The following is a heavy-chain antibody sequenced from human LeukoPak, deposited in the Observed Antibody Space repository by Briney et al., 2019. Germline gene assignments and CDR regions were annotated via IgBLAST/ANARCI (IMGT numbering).Heavy chain of an antibody. V-gene: IGHV1-18*01. D-gene: IGHD6-13*01. CDR2: ISAYNGNT. J-gene: IGHJ2*01. Sequence: ASVKVSCKASGYTFTSYGISWVRQAPGQGLEWMGWISAYNGNTNYAQKLQGRVTMTADTSTSTAYMELRSLRSDDTAVYYCARRRGYSSSGYFDLWGRGTLVTVSS. CDR1: GYTFTSYG. CDR3: ARRRGYSSSGYFDL.